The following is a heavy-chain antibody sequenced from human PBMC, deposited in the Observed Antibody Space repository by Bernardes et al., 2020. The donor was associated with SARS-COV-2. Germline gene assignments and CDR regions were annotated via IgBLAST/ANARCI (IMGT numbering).Heavy chain of an antibody. CDR1: GFTFSSYG. J-gene: IGHJ3*02. V-gene: IGHV3-33*01. CDR3: ARGDYLANDAFDI. CDR2: IWYDGSNK. Sequence: VGSLSLSCAASGFTFSSYGMHWVRQAPGKGLEWVAVIWYDGSNKYYADSVKGRFTISRDNSKNTLYLQMNSLRAEDTAVYYCARGDYLANDAFDIWGQGTMVTVSS. D-gene: IGHD4-17*01.